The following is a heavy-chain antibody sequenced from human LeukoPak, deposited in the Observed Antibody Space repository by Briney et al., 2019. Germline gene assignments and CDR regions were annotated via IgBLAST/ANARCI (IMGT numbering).Heavy chain of an antibody. J-gene: IGHJ6*02. CDR1: GYTFTNYA. CDR3: ARERWHCRVNCYSVYYYALDV. Sequence: RVASVKVSCKGSGYTFTNYAVHWVRQAPGQRLEWLGCINPGNGDTKYSQNFQGRVTVTSDTSAATAYVELNSLTSEDTAVYYCARERWHCRVNCYSVYYYALDVWGQGTTVTVSS. V-gene: IGHV1-3*01. CDR2: INPGNGDT. D-gene: IGHD2-15*01.